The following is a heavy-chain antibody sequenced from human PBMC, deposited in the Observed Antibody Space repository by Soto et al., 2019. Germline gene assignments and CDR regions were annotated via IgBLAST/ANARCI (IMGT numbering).Heavy chain of an antibody. J-gene: IGHJ4*02. Sequence: ASVKVSCKASGYTFTSYAMHWVRQALGQRPEWMGWISAGNGNTKYSQKFQDRVTITRDTSASTAYMELSSLRSEDTAVYYCARDMGYCGGTSCYNPFFDYWGQGTLVTVSS. CDR1: GYTFTSYA. CDR2: ISAGNGNT. V-gene: IGHV1-3*01. D-gene: IGHD2-2*02. CDR3: ARDMGYCGGTSCYNPFFDY.